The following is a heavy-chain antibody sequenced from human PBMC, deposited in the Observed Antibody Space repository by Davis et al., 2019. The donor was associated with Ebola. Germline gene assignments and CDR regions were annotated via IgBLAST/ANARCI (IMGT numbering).Heavy chain of an antibody. CDR2: IYYSGST. CDR1: GGSISSYY. J-gene: IGHJ3*02. V-gene: IGHV4-59*08. D-gene: IGHD2-15*01. Sequence: SETLSLTCTVSGGSISSYYWSWIRQPPGKGLEWIGYIYYSGSTNYNPSLKSRVTISVATSKNQFSLKLSSVTAADTAVYYCARQEGVVVLNDAFDIWGQGTMVTVSS. CDR3: ARQEGVVVLNDAFDI.